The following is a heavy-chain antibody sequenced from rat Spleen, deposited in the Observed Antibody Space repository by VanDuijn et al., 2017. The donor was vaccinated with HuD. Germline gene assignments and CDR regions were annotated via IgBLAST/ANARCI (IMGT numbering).Heavy chain of an antibody. Sequence: EVQLVESDGGLVQPGRSLKLSCAASGFTFTNYDMAWVRQAPTKGLEWIASISTGGTNTYYRGSVKGRFTISRDNAENTLYLQMNSLRSEDTATYYCTRGGSSRFDYWGQGVMVTVSS. V-gene: IGHV5S13*01. D-gene: IGHD1-2*01. CDR1: GFTFTNYD. CDR3: TRGGSSRFDY. CDR2: ISTGGTNT. J-gene: IGHJ2*01.